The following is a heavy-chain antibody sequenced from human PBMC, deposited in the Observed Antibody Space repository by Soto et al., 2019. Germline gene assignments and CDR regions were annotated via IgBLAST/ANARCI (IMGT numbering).Heavy chain of an antibody. CDR3: AKDQVRYSNYFNYMDV. CDR1: GFTFSSYA. D-gene: IGHD4-4*01. J-gene: IGHJ6*03. Sequence: GGSLRLSCAASGFTFSSYAMSWVRQAPGKGLEWVSAISGSGGSTYYADSVKGRFTISRDNSKNTLYLQMNSLRAEDTAVYYCAKDQVRYSNYFNYMDVWGKGTTVTVSS. CDR2: ISGSGGST. V-gene: IGHV3-23*01.